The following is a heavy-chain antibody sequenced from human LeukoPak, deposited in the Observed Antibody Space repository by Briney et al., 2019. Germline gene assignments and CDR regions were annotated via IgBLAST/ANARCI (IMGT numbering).Heavy chain of an antibody. CDR3: AKGNGFEWLGDFDY. V-gene: IGHV3-23*01. CDR1: GFTFSSYG. Sequence: GGSLRLSCAASGFTFSSYGMSWVRQAPGKGLEWVSAISRTGGSTYYADSVKGRFTISRDNSKNTLYLQMNSLRAEDTAVYYCAKGNGFEWLGDFDYWGQGTLVTVSS. J-gene: IGHJ4*02. D-gene: IGHD6-19*01. CDR2: ISRTGGST.